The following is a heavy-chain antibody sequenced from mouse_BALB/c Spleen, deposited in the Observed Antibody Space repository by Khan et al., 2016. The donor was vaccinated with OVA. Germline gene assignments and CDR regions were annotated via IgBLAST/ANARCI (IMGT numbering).Heavy chain of an antibody. CDR1: GYAFSSYW. D-gene: IGHD2-3*01. CDR2: IYPGDGDT. Sequence: QVQLQQPGAELVRPGSSVKISCRASGYAFSSYWLNWVKQRPGQGLEWIGQIYPGDGDTNYNGKFKGKVTLTADKSSSTAYMQLSSLTSEDSAVFFCSGCYYRGFAYWGQGTTLTVSS. V-gene: IGHV1-80*01. J-gene: IGHJ2*01. CDR3: SGCYYRGFAY.